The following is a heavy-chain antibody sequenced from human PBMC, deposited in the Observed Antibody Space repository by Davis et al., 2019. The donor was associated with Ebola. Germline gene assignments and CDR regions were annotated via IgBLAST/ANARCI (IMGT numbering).Heavy chain of an antibody. V-gene: IGHV4-59*08. CDR3: ARRRWFGESWWFDP. Sequence: SETLSLTCTVSGGSISSYYWSWIRQPPGKGLEWIGYIYYSGGGDHNPSLKGRVTISGDTSKHQFSLKLSSVTAADTAVYYCARRRWFGESWWFDPWGQGTLVTVSS. J-gene: IGHJ5*02. CDR1: GGSISSYY. CDR2: IYYSGGG. D-gene: IGHD3-10*01.